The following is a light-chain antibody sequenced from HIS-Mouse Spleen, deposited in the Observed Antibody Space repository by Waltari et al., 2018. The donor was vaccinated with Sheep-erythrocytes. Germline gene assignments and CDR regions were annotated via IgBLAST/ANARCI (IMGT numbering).Light chain of an antibody. CDR1: TSDVGSYNF. V-gene: IGLV2-23*01. CDR3: CSYAGSSTPWV. CDR2: EAS. J-gene: IGLJ3*02. Sequence: QSALPQPASVSGPPGQPTTIPCTGTTSDVGSYNFVSWYQQPPGKAPKPWIYEASKRPSGVSNRFSGSKSGNTASLTSSGLQAEDEADYYCCSYAGSSTPWVFGGGTKLTVL.